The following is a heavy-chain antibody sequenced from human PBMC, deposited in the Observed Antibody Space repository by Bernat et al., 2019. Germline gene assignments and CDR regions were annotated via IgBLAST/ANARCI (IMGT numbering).Heavy chain of an antibody. Sequence: QVQLVQSGAEVKKPGASVKVSCKASGYTFTGYYMHWVRQAPGHGLEWMGWINTNSGGTNYAQKFQGWVTMTRDTSISTAYMELSRLRSDDTAVYYCARETRHVDYGDPDAFDIWGQGTMVTVSS. CDR1: GYTFTGYY. J-gene: IGHJ3*02. V-gene: IGHV1-2*04. CDR2: INTNSGGT. D-gene: IGHD4-17*01. CDR3: ARETRHVDYGDPDAFDI.